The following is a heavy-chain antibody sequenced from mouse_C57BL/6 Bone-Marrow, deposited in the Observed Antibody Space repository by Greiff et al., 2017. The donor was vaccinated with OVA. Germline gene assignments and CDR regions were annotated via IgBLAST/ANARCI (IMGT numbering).Heavy chain of an antibody. CDR2: INYDGSST. V-gene: IGHV5-16*01. D-gene: IGHD1-1*01. J-gene: IGHJ1*03. CDR3: ARDYGSRWYFDV. Sequence: EVKLVESEGGLVQPGSSMKLSCTASGFTFSDYYMAWVRQVPEKGLEWVANINYDGSSTYYLDSLKSRFIISRDNAKNILYLQMSSLKSEDTATYYCARDYGSRWYFDVWGTGTTVTVSS. CDR1: GFTFSDYY.